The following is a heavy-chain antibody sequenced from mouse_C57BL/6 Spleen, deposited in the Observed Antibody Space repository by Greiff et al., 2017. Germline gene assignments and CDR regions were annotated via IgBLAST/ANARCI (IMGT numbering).Heavy chain of an antibody. V-gene: IGHV5-6*01. J-gene: IGHJ2*01. CDR2: ISSGGSYT. CDR3: ARQGGHFDY. Sequence: EVMLVESGGDLVKPGGSLKLSCAASGFTFSSYGMSWVRQTPDKRLEWVATISSGGSYTYYPDSVTGRFTISRDNAKNTLYLQMSSLKSEDTARYYCARQGGHFDYWGQGTTLTVSS. CDR1: GFTFSSYG.